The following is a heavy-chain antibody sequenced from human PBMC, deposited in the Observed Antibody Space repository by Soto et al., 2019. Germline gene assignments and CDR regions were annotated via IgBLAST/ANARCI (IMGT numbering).Heavy chain of an antibody. Sequence: QVQPQESGPGLVKPSETLSLTCTVSGGSMTGYFWTWIRQSAGKGLEWIGHVYNSGNTDYNPSLASRITMAVDTSKREFSLKVKSVTAADTAVYYCARTHWVSGTEYWGQGTLVTVSS. D-gene: IGHD6-19*01. J-gene: IGHJ4*02. V-gene: IGHV4-4*07. CDR3: ARTHWVSGTEY. CDR1: GGSMTGYF. CDR2: VYNSGNT.